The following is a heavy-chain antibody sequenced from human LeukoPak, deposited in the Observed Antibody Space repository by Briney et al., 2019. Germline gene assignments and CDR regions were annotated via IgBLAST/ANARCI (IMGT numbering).Heavy chain of an antibody. D-gene: IGHD3-22*01. CDR3: ARLYDSSGYGRNFDY. J-gene: IGHJ4*02. Sequence: SETLSLTCTVSGGSISSSKYYWGWIRQPPGKGLEWIGTIFNSGSTHYNPSLKSRVTISVDTSKNQFSLKLRSVTATDTAVYYCARLYDSSGYGRNFDYWGQGTLVTVSS. V-gene: IGHV4-39*01. CDR2: IFNSGST. CDR1: GGSISSSKYY.